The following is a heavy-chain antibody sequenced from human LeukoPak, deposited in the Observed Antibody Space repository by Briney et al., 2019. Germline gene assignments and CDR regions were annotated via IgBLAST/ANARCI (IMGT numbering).Heavy chain of an antibody. V-gene: IGHV4-34*01. Sequence: SETLSLTCAVYGGSFSGYYCSWIRQPPGKGLEWIGEINHSGSTNYNPSLKSRVTISVDTSKNQFSLKLSSVTAADTAVYYCARGHRGYSYGPFDYWGQGTLVTVSS. D-gene: IGHD5-18*01. J-gene: IGHJ4*02. CDR1: GGSFSGYY. CDR2: INHSGST. CDR3: ARGHRGYSYGPFDY.